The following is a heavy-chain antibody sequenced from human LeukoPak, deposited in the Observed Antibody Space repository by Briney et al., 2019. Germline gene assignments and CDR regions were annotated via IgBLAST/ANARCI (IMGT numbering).Heavy chain of an antibody. D-gene: IGHD3-22*01. CDR1: GHTFTGYY. CDR2: INPNSGGT. V-gene: IGHV1-2*02. CDR3: ARDSDSTGYNWFDP. J-gene: IGHJ5*02. Sequence: ASVKVSCKASGHTFTGYYMHWVRQAPGQGLEWMGWINPNSGGTNYAQKFQGRVTMTRDTSITTVHMELSRPRSDGTAVYYCARDSDSTGYNWFDPWGQGTLVTVSS.